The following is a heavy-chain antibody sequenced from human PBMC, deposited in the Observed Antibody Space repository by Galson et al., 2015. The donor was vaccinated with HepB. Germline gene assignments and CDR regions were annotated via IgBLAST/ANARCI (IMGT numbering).Heavy chain of an antibody. Sequence: SLRLSCAASGFIVSSNYMSWVRQAPGKGLEWVSVIYSGGSTYYAGSVKGRFTISRDNSKNTLYLQMNSLRAEDTAVYYCASHIVATSWYYGMDVWGQGTTVTVSS. CDR2: IYSGGST. CDR3: ASHIVATSWYYGMDV. CDR1: GFIVSSNY. V-gene: IGHV3-66*02. J-gene: IGHJ6*02. D-gene: IGHD5-12*01.